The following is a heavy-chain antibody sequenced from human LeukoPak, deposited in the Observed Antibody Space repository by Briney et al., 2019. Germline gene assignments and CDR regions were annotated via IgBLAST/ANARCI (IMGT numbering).Heavy chain of an antibody. CDR2: INHSGST. CDR1: GGSFSGYY. V-gene: IGHV4-34*01. CDR3: ARRGSYGYLSVYYYMDV. Sequence: SETLSLTCAVYGGSFSGYYWNWIRQPPGKGLEWIGEINHSGSTNYNPSLKSRVTISVDTSKNQFSLKLSSVTAADTAVYYCARRGSYGYLSVYYYMDVWGKGTTVTVSS. D-gene: IGHD5-18*01. J-gene: IGHJ6*03.